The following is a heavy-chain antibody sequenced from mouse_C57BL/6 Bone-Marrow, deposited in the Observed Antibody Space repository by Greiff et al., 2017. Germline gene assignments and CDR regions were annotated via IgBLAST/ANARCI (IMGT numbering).Heavy chain of an antibody. CDR2: IYPGDGDT. J-gene: IGHJ3*01. Sequence: QVQLQQSGPELVKPGASVQISCKASGYAFSSSWMNWVKQRPGKGLEWIGRIYPGDGDTNYNGKFKGKATLTADKSSSTAYMQLSSLTSEDSAVYFCARPIYYYGSTWFAYWGQGTLVTVSA. CDR3: ARPIYYYGSTWFAY. V-gene: IGHV1-82*01. D-gene: IGHD1-1*01. CDR1: GYAFSSSW.